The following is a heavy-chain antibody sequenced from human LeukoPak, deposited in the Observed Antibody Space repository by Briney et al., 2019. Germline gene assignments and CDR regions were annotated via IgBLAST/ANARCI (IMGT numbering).Heavy chain of an antibody. D-gene: IGHD4-23*01. J-gene: IGHJ3*02. V-gene: IGHV1-69*13. CDR2: IIPIFGTA. CDR3: ARVGYGGNSGAFDI. Sequence: SVKVSCKAFGGTFSSYAISRVRQAPGQGLEWMGGIIPIFGTANYAQKFQGRVTITADESTSTAYMELSSLRSEDTAVYYCARVGYGGNSGAFDIWGQGTMVTVSS. CDR1: GGTFSSYA.